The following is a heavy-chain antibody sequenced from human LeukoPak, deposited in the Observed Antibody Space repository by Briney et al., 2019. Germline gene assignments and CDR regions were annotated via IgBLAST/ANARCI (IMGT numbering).Heavy chain of an antibody. CDR1: GGSISSGGYY. Sequence: SETLSLTCTVSGGSISSGGYYWSWIRQHPGKGLEWIGCIYYSGSTYYNPSLKSRVTISVDTSKNQFSLKLSSVTAADTAVYYCARENYYDSSGYDYWGQGTLVTVSS. V-gene: IGHV4-31*03. CDR3: ARENYYDSSGYDY. CDR2: IYYSGST. D-gene: IGHD3-22*01. J-gene: IGHJ4*02.